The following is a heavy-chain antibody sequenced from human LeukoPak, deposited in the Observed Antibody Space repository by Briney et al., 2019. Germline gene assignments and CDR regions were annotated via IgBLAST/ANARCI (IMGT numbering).Heavy chain of an antibody. CDR2: IYYSGST. V-gene: IGHV4-39*01. Sequence: SETLSLTCTVSGGSISSSSYYWGWIRQPPGKGLEWIGSIYYSGSTYYNPSLKSRVTISVDTSKNQFSLKLSSVTAADTAVYYCARGEDAVVVPAAATESRLLDYWGQGTLVTVSS. D-gene: IGHD2-2*01. CDR1: GGSISSSSYY. J-gene: IGHJ4*02. CDR3: ARGEDAVVVPAAATESRLLDY.